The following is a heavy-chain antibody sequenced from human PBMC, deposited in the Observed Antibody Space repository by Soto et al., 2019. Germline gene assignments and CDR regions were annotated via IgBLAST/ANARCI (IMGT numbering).Heavy chain of an antibody. V-gene: IGHV3-48*02. CDR1: GFTFSSYS. J-gene: IGHJ6*02. D-gene: IGHD3-3*01. CDR2: ISSSSSTI. Sequence: GGSLRLSCAASGFTFSSYSMNWVRPAPGKGLEWDSSISSSSSTIYYADSVKGRFTISRDTAKNSPYLQMNSLRDEDTAVYYCARDLLRDFLSGYYARVYYGMDVWGQGTTVTVSS. CDR3: ARDLLRDFLSGYYARVYYGMDV.